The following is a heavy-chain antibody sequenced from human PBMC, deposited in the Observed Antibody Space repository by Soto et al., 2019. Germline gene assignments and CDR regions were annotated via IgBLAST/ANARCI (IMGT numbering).Heavy chain of an antibody. CDR1: GFTFSNAW. CDR2: IKSKTDGGTT. CDR3: TTGSLRFLGWLLYPEYFQH. V-gene: IGHV3-15*01. Sequence: GGSLRLSCAASGFTFSNAWMSWVRQAPGKGLEWVGRIKSKTDGGTTDYAAPVKGRFTISRDDSKNTLYLQMNSLKTEDTAVYYCTTGSLRFLGWLLYPEYFQHWGQGTLVTVSS. J-gene: IGHJ1*01. D-gene: IGHD3-3*01.